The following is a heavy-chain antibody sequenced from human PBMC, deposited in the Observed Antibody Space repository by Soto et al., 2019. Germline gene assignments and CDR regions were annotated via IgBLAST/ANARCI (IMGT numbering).Heavy chain of an antibody. CDR1: DGSISGHY. CDR3: ASRGV. CDR2: INHSGST. D-gene: IGHD3-10*01. Sequence: SQMLPVTRTVADGSISGHYWSWIRQPPGKGLEWIGEINHSGSTNYNPSLKSRVTMSVDTSKNQFSLKLSSVTAADTAVYYCASRGVWGQRTTVTVYS. J-gene: IGHJ6*02. V-gene: IGHV4-34*01.